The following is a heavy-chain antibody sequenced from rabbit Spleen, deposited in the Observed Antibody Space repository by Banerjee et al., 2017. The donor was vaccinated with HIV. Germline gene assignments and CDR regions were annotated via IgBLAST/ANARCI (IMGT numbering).Heavy chain of an antibody. Sequence: QSLEESGGDLVKPGASLTLTCTASGVSFSGDSYMCWVRQAPGKGLEWIACIDAGSSGFTYFATWAKGRFTISKTSSTTVTLQMTSLTAADTATYFCARDTGTSFSTYGMDLRGQGTLVTVS. CDR1: GVSFSGDSY. CDR3: ARDTGTSFSTYGMDL. D-gene: IGHD7-1*01. CDR2: IDAGSSGFT. V-gene: IGHV1S40*01. J-gene: IGHJ3*01.